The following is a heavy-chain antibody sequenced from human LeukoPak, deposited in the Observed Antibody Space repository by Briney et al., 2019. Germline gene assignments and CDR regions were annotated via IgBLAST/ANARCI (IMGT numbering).Heavy chain of an antibody. J-gene: IGHJ6*03. D-gene: IGHD2-2*01. V-gene: IGHV4-34*01. Sequence: SETLSLTCAVYGGSFSGYYWSWIRQPPGKGLEWIGEINHSGSTNYNPSLKSRVTISVDTSKNQFSLKLSSVTAADTAVYYCARLLYCSSISCYGNYYYYYMDVWDKGTTVTISS. CDR3: ARLLYCSSISCYGNYYYYYMDV. CDR2: INHSGST. CDR1: GGSFSGYY.